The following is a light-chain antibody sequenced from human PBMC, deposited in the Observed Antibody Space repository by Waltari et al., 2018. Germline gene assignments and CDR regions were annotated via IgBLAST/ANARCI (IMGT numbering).Light chain of an antibody. V-gene: IGLV3-21*02. CDR2: DDT. Sequence: SYVLTQPPSVSVAPGQTARIPCGGNNIGRRTVHWYQQMPGQAPVLVVYDDTDRPSGVPELFSGSNSGDTATLTISRVEAGDEADYYCHVWDSSSDPVVFGGGTKLTVL. CDR1: NIGRRT. J-gene: IGLJ2*01. CDR3: HVWDSSSDPVV.